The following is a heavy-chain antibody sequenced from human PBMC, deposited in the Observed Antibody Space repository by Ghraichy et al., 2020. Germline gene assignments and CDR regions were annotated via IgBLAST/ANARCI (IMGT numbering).Heavy chain of an antibody. CDR3: ARGFSHIRSFGIVIHYAYFAY. Sequence: SETLSLTCAVYGGSFSGYYWSWSRQRPGKGLGWIGEMNHSESTNYNPSLNSQVTISVDTSKTKYSLTLSSVTAAATAVYYCARGFSHIRSFGIVIHYAYFAYWGQGTLVTVSA. D-gene: IGHD3-3*01. CDR1: GGSFSGYY. J-gene: IGHJ4*02. V-gene: IGHV4-34*01. CDR2: MNHSEST.